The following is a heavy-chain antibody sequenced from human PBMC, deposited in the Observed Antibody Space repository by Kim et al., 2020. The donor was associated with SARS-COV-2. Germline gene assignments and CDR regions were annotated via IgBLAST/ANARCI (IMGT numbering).Heavy chain of an antibody. CDR1: AFTFSSYG. D-gene: IGHD5-18*01. CDR3: ASGYRSMDV. V-gene: IGHV3-30*03. CDR2: ISYDGSNK. Sequence: GGSLRLSCAASAFTFSSYGMHWVRQAPGKGLEWVAVISYDGSNKYYADSVKGRFTISRDNSKNTLYLQMNSLRAEDTAVYYCASGYRSMDVWGQGTTVTVSS. J-gene: IGHJ6*02.